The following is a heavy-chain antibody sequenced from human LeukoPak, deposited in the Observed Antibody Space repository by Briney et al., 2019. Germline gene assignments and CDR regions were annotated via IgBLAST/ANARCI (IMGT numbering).Heavy chain of an antibody. V-gene: IGHV3-7*01. D-gene: IGHD3-10*01. CDR1: GFTFSSYW. CDR3: ARRAHYYGSGSYYLDY. CDR2: IKQDGSDK. Sequence: GGSLRLSCAASGFTFSSYWMSWVRQAPGKGLEWVANIKQDGSDKHYVDSVKGRFTISRDNAKNSLYLQMNSLRAEDTAVYYCARRAHYYGSGSYYLDYWGQGTPVTVSS. J-gene: IGHJ4*02.